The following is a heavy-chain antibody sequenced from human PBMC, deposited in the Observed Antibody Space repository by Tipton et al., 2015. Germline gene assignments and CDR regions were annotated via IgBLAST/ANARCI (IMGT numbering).Heavy chain of an antibody. CDR2: ISRTSDDK. CDR3: ARAVRGSGTFHFDH. J-gene: IGHJ4*02. Sequence: SLRLSCLVSGFTFSTYGLHWFRQAPGKGLEWVSSISRTSDDKFYSDSVKGRFSISRDNVKNSLYLTMDSLRFDDTATYYCARAVRGSGTFHFDHWGRGALVTVS. V-gene: IGHV3-21*04. CDR1: GFTFSTYG. D-gene: IGHD3-10*01.